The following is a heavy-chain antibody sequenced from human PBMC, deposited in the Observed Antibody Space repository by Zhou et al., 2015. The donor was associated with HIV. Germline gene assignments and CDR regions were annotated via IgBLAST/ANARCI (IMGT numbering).Heavy chain of an antibody. D-gene: IGHD7-27*01. J-gene: IGHJ4*02. CDR3: ARDLNWGSPYYFDF. CDR2: IGYDGSNK. Sequence: VQLLESGGGLVQPGGSLRLSCAASGFTFSNYAMTWVRQAPGKGLEWVAFIGYDGSNKYYADSVKGRFTISRDNSKNTLYLQMNSLRAEDTAVYYCARDLNWGSPYYFDFWGQGTLVTVSS. CDR1: GFTFSNYA. V-gene: IGHV3-30*02.